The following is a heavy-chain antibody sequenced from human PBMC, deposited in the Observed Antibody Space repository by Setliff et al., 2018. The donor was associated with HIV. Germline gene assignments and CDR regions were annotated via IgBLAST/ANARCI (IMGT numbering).Heavy chain of an antibody. Sequence: SETLSLTCTVSGGSIISSSYYWGWIRQPPGKGLEWIGEIFHSGSTTYNPSLKSRVTISVDTSKNQLSLKLSSVTAADTAVYYCAREIYGGNSRPFDYWGQGTLVTVSS. V-gene: IGHV4-39*07. CDR3: AREIYGGNSRPFDY. D-gene: IGHD4-17*01. J-gene: IGHJ4*02. CDR2: IFHSGST. CDR1: GGSIISSSYY.